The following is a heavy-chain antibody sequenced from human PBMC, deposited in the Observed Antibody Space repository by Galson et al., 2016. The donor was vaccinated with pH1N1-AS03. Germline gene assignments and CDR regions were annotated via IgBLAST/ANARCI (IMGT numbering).Heavy chain of an antibody. Sequence: SLRLSCAASGFTITTYWMDWVRQVPGKGLVWVSRINNDGSRTFYAYSVNGRLTISRDNAKNTLDLQMNSLRAEDQAGYYCTRAGIATAGSWKQIDSWGQGTLVTVSS. D-gene: IGHD6-25*01. CDR1: GFTITTYW. J-gene: IGHJ4*02. CDR2: INNDGSRT. V-gene: IGHV3-74*01. CDR3: TRAGIATAGSWKQIDS.